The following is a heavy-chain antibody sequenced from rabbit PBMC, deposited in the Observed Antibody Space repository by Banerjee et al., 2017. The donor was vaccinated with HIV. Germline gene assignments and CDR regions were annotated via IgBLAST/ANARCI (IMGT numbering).Heavy chain of an antibody. V-gene: IGHV1S45*01. CDR2: IYGGFSGST. J-gene: IGHJ4*01. D-gene: IGHD4-1*01. CDR1: GFDFSSSYY. CDR3: ARDGSGWGANFNL. Sequence: QEQLKETGGGLVQPGGSLTLSCKASGFDFSSSYYMCWVRQAPGKGLEWIACIYGGFSGSTYYASWAKGRFTISKTSSTTVTLQVTSLTAADTATYFCARDGSGWGANFNLWGQGTLVTVS.